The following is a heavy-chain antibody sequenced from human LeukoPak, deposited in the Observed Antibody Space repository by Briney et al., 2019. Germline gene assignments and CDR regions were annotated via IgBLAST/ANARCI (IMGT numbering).Heavy chain of an antibody. CDR2: IYPGDSDT. V-gene: IGHV5-51*01. CDR1: GHSFTSYW. D-gene: IGHD3-10*01. CDR3: ARPGSGSYYSLGY. J-gene: IGHJ4*02. Sequence: GESLKISCKGSGHSFTSYWIGWVRQMPGKGLEWMGLIYPGDSDTRYSPSFQGQVTISVDKSITTAYLQWSSLKASDTAIYYCARPGSGSYYSLGYWGQGTLVTVSS.